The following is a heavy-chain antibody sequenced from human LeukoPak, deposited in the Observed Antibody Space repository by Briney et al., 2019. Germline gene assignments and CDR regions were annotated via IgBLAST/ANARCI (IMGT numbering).Heavy chain of an antibody. J-gene: IGHJ3*02. V-gene: IGHV3-7*01. CDR2: IKQDGSEK. D-gene: IGHD3-22*01. Sequence: GGSLSLSCEASGFTFRSFWISWAGQAPGRGRGGVANIKQDGSEKYYVDSVKGRFTISRDNAKNSLYLQMNSLRAEGTAVYYCARDGAYYDSSGYYLYDAFDIWGQGTMVTVSS. CDR1: GFTFRSFW. CDR3: ARDGAYYDSSGYYLYDAFDI.